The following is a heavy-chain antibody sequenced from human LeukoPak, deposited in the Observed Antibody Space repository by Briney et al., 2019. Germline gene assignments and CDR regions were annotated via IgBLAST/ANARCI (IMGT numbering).Heavy chain of an antibody. V-gene: IGHV3-30*18. CDR2: ISYDGSNK. CDR3: AKESSGWYALDY. Sequence: GGSLRLSCAASGFTFSSYGMHWVRQAPGKGLEWVAVISYDGSNKYYADSVKGRFTISRDNSKNTLYLQMNSLRAEDTAVYYCAKESSGWYALDYWGQGTLVTVSS. J-gene: IGHJ4*02. CDR1: GFTFSSYG. D-gene: IGHD6-19*01.